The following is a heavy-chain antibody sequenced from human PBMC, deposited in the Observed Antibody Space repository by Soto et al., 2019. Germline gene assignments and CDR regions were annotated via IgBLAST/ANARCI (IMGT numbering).Heavy chain of an antibody. CDR3: VQSRCGGDCLQSYSSHSYYGLDV. V-gene: IGHV2-5*02. CDR2: IYGDDDK. Sequence: QITLKESGPTLVKPTQTLTLTCTFPGFSFSSIGEGVGWIRQPPGKALEWLALIYGDDDKRYSPSLKSRLTITKDTSKNQVVLTMTNMDPVDTATYYCVQSRCGGDCLQSYSSHSYYGLDVWGQGTTVTISS. CDR1: GFSFSSIGEG. D-gene: IGHD2-21*02. J-gene: IGHJ6*02.